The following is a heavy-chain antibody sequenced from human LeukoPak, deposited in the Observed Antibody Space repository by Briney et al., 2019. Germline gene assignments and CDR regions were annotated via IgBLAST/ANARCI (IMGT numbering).Heavy chain of an antibody. J-gene: IGHJ1*01. Sequence: GGSLRLSCAASGFTFSSYAMHWVRQAPGKGLEWVAVISYDGSNKYYADSVKGRFTISRDNSKNTLYLQMNSLRAEDTAVYYCARVSRRDLKVVVVAATPEYFLHWGQGTLVTVSS. CDR2: ISYDGSNK. CDR3: ARVSRRDLKVVVVAATPEYFLH. V-gene: IGHV3-30-3*01. D-gene: IGHD2-15*01. CDR1: GFTFSSYA.